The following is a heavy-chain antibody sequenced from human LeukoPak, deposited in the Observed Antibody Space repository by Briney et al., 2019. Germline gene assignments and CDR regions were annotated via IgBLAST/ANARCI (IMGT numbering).Heavy chain of an antibody. V-gene: IGHV1-69*05. D-gene: IGHD4-17*01. Sequence: SVKVSCKASGGTFSSYAISWVRQAPGQGLEWMGGIIPIFGTANYAQKFQGRVTITTDESTSTAYMELSSLRSEDTAVYYCARGGTITPLDYAFYYYMDVWGKGTTVTVSS. J-gene: IGHJ6*03. CDR1: GGTFSSYA. CDR3: ARGGTITPLDYAFYYYMDV. CDR2: IIPIFGTA.